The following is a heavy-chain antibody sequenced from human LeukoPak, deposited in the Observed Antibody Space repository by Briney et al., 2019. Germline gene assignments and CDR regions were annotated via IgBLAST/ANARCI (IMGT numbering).Heavy chain of an antibody. CDR2: IYYSGST. Sequence: SETLSLTCTVSGGSISSYYWSWIRQPPGKGLEWIGYIYYSGSTNYNPSLKSRVTISVDTSKNQFSLKLSSVTAADTAVYYCARHYDPFFDYWGQGTLVTVSS. D-gene: IGHD3-22*01. CDR3: ARHYDPFFDY. CDR1: GGSISSYY. V-gene: IGHV4-59*01. J-gene: IGHJ4*02.